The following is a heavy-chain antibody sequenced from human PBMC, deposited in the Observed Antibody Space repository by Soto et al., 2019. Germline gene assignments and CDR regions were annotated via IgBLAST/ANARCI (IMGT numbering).Heavy chain of an antibody. CDR3: ARGMYKSGWNLDL. CDR2: ILHSGSS. D-gene: IGHD6-19*01. J-gene: IGHJ5*02. CDR1: GVSVSSATYF. Sequence: ETLSLTCPVSGVSVSSATYFWSWVRQPPGGGLEWIAYILHSGSSMYNPSLKSRVTISLSTSKTQFSLRLTSVTAADKAVYYCARGMYKSGWNLDLWGQGIVVTVYS. V-gene: IGHV4-61*01.